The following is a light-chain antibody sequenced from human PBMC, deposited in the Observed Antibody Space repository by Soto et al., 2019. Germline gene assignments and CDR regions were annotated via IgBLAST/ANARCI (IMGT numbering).Light chain of an antibody. V-gene: IGLV1-36*01. J-gene: IGLJ2*01. CDR2: YDD. Sequence: QSVLTQPPSVSEAPRQRVSISCSGSRSNIGHNAVSWYQQFPGKAPKLVIYYDDLLPSGVSDRFSGSKSGTSASLAISGLQSEDEADYYCAAWDDSLSGLVFGGGTQLTVL. CDR1: RSNIGHNA. CDR3: AAWDDSLSGLV.